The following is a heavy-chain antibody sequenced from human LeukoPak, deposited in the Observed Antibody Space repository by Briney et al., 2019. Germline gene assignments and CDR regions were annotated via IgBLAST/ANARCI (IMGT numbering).Heavy chain of an antibody. CDR1: GFTFSTYG. Sequence: GGSLRLSCAASGFTFSTYGMQWVRQAPGKGLEWVAFIRYDGSNKKYADTVKGRFTISRDNSKNTLYLQMNSLRAEDTAVYYCAKDLEFRCSSTSCYRGRWFDPWGQGTLVTVSS. D-gene: IGHD2-2*02. V-gene: IGHV3-30*02. J-gene: IGHJ5*02. CDR2: IRYDGSNK. CDR3: AKDLEFRCSSTSCYRGRWFDP.